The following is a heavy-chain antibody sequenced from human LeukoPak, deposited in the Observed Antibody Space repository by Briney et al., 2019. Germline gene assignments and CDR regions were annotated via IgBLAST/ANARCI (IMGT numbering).Heavy chain of an antibody. CDR1: GFTFSDYY. J-gene: IGHJ5*02. CDR2: ISGSSTYT. CDR3: ARGSRARGFET. V-gene: IGHV3-11*06. Sequence: PGGSLRLSCAASGFTFSDYYMSWIRQAPGKGLEWVSYISGSSTYTNYADSVRGRFTISRDNAKNSLYMQMNSLRAEDTAMYYCARGSRARGFETWGEGSLVTVSS.